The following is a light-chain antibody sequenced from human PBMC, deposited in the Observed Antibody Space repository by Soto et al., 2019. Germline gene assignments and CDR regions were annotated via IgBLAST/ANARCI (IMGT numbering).Light chain of an antibody. CDR2: KAS. Sequence: DIQRTHSPSTLFASVGERVTITCRASRGIRGYLAWYHQKPGKAPKLLIYKASTLESGVPSRFSGSESGKVVTHTINSLQPDDFATYYCQQYSSYRALGPGTKVEMK. CDR1: RGIRGY. J-gene: IGKJ1*01. V-gene: IGKV1-5*03. CDR3: QQYSSYRA.